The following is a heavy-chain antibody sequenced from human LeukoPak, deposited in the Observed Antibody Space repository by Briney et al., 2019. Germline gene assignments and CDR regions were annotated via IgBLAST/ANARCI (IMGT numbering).Heavy chain of an antibody. CDR3: ARSLPDYYYYMDV. V-gene: IGHV4-59*01. J-gene: IGHJ6*03. Sequence: PSGTLSLTCTVPGGSISSSYWSWIRQPPGKGLEWIGYIYYSGSTNYNPSLKSRVTISVDTSKNQCSLKLSSVTAADTAVYYCARSLPDYYYYMDVWGKGTTVTVSS. CDR1: GGSISSSY. CDR2: IYYSGST.